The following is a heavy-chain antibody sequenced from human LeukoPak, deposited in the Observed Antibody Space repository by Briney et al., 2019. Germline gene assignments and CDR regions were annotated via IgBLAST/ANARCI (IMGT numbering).Heavy chain of an antibody. Sequence: PGGSLRLSCAASGFTFSNYWMSWVRQAPGKGLEWVANIKQDGSDKYYVDSVKGRFTISRDNAKNSLYLQMNSLRAEDTAVYYCARVGSWGYYYYYYMDVWGKGTTVTVPS. V-gene: IGHV3-7*01. J-gene: IGHJ6*03. CDR3: ARVGSWGYYYYYYMDV. CDR1: GFTFSNYW. CDR2: IKQDGSDK. D-gene: IGHD6-13*01.